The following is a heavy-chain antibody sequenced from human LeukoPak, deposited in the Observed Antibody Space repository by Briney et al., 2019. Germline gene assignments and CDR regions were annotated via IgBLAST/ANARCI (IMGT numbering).Heavy chain of an antibody. Sequence: GGSLRLSCAASGFTFSSYGMSWVRQAPGKGLEWVANIRQDGSEKYYVDSVKGRFTISRDNAKNSLYLQMNSLRAEDTAVYYCARDVHCSGGSCYPDAFDIWGQGTMVTVSS. CDR2: IRQDGSEK. CDR3: ARDVHCSGGSCYPDAFDI. V-gene: IGHV3-7*01. CDR1: GFTFSSYG. J-gene: IGHJ3*02. D-gene: IGHD2-15*01.